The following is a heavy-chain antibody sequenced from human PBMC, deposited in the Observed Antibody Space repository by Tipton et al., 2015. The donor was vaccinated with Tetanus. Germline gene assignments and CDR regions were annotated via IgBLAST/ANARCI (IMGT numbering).Heavy chain of an antibody. CDR3: ARSIAAASVWPFDY. J-gene: IGHJ4*02. V-gene: IGHV4-34*01. CDR1: GGAFSGHY. CDR2: IHPSGST. Sequence: GLVKPSETLSLTCAVYGGAFSGHYWTWIRQAPGKGLEWIGEIHPSGSTNYNASLRGRVTMSVDLTRKHVFLGMTSVTAADTAVYYCARSIAAASVWPFDYWGQGTQVTVSS. D-gene: IGHD2-2*01.